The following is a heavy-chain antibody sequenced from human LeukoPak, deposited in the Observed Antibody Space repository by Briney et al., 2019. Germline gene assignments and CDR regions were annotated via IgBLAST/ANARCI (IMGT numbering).Heavy chain of an antibody. D-gene: IGHD6-13*01. V-gene: IGHV3-30-3*01. CDR2: ISYDGSNK. CDR1: GFTFSSYA. CDR3: AREGIAAASYYFDY. Sequence: GGSLRLSCAASGFTFSSYAMHWVRQAPGKGLEWVAVISYDGSNKYYADSVKGRFTISRDNSKNTLYLQMNSLRAEDTAVYYCAREGIAAASYYFDYWGQGTLVTVSS. J-gene: IGHJ4*02.